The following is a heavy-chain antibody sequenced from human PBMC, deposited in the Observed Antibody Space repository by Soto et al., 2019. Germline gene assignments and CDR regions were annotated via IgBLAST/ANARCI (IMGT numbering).Heavy chain of an antibody. V-gene: IGHV3-7*04. CDR1: GFTFSSYW. CDR3: AGGGGVEMATINILTFDY. Sequence: GGSLRLSCAASGFTFSSYWMSWVRQAPGKGLEWVANIKQDGSEKYYVDSVKGRFTISRDNAKNSRYLQMNSLRAEDTAVYYCAGGGGVEMATINILTFDYWGQGTLVTVSS. CDR2: IKQDGSEK. D-gene: IGHD3-16*01. J-gene: IGHJ4*02.